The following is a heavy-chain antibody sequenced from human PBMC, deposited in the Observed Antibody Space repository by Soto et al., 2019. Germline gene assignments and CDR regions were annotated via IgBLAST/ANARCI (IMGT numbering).Heavy chain of an antibody. J-gene: IGHJ4*02. D-gene: IGHD3-3*01. CDR2: IYHSGST. CDR3: ARDSLTIFGVVIN. CDR1: GGSISSSNW. Sequence: SETLSLTCAVSGGSISSSNWWSWVRQPPGKGLEWIGEIYHSGSTNYNPSLKSRVTISVDKSKNQFSLKLSSVTAADTAVYYCARDSLTIFGVVINWGQGTLVTVSS. V-gene: IGHV4-4*02.